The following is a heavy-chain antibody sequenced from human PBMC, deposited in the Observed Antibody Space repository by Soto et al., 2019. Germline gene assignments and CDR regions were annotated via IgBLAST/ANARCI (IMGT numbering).Heavy chain of an antibody. CDR3: ARAAYCGGDCYYEGYWFDP. D-gene: IGHD2-21*02. J-gene: IGHJ5*02. CDR2: MNPNSGNT. CDR1: GYTFTSYD. V-gene: IGHV1-8*01. Sequence: QVQLVQSGAEVKKPGASVKVSCKASGYTFTSYDINWVRQATGQGLEWMGWMNPNSGNTGYAQKFQGRVTMTRNTSISTAYMELSSLRSEDTAVYYCARAAYCGGDCYYEGYWFDPWGQGTLVTVSS.